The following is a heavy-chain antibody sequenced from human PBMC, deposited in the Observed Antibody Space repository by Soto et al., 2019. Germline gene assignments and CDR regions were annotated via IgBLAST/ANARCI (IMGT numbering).Heavy chain of an antibody. CDR2: IKSKTDGGTT. D-gene: IGHD6-13*01. CDR1: GFTFSNAW. CDR3: GHSSWYGAGWSRNYYGMDV. J-gene: IGHJ6*02. V-gene: IGHV3-15*07. Sequence: GESLKISCAASGFTFSNAWMNWVRQAPGKGLEWVGRIKSKTDGGTTDYAAPVKGRFTISRDDSKNTLYLQMNSLKTEDTAVYYCGHSSWYGAGWSRNYYGMDVWGQGTTVTVSS.